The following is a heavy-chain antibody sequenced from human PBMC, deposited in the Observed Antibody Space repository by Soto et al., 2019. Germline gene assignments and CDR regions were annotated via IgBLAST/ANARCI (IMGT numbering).Heavy chain of an antibody. CDR1: GFRFSDHS. J-gene: IGHJ4*02. Sequence: PGGSLRLSCVASGFRFSDHSMTWVRQSPGKGLQWIAYISSRSDNIYYAESVRGRFTVSRDNAKNALFLQMNSLRDDDTATYYCARLPKGSLVTAWGQGTXVTVSS. V-gene: IGHV3-48*02. CDR3: ARLPKGSLVTA. CDR2: ISSRSDNI. D-gene: IGHD2-21*02.